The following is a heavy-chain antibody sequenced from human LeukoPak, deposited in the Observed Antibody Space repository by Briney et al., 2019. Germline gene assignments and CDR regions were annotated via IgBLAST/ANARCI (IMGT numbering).Heavy chain of an antibody. CDR1: GYTFRSYS. J-gene: IGHJ4*02. CDR3: ARDSGWELQQFYFDH. D-gene: IGHD1-26*01. V-gene: IGHV1-18*04. Sequence: ASVKVSCKASGYTFRSYSISWVRQAPGQGLEWMGRISPSNGNTNYAQKLQDRVTMTTDTSTRTVYMELRSLRSDDTAVYYCARDSGWELQQFYFDHWGQGTLVTVSS. CDR2: ISPSNGNT.